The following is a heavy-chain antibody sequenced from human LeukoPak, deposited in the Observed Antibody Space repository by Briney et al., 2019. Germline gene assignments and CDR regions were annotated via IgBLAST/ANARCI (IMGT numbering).Heavy chain of an antibody. Sequence: SETLSLTCTVSGGSISSSSYYWGWIRQPPGKGLEWIGSIYYSGHTYYNPSLKSRVTTSIDTSKNQFSLKLSSVTAADTAVYYCARVKAAPRAYYYYYMDVWGKGTTVTVSS. CDR2: IYYSGHT. CDR1: GGSISSSSYY. J-gene: IGHJ6*03. D-gene: IGHD6-13*01. V-gene: IGHV4-39*07. CDR3: ARVKAAPRAYYYYYMDV.